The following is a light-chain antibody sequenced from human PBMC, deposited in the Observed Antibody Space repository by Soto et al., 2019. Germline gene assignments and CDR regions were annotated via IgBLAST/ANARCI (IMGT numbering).Light chain of an antibody. J-gene: IGLJ1*01. Sequence: QSALTQPASVSGSPGQSITISCSGTSSDVGSYNLVSWYQQHPGKAPKLMIYEVRNRPSGVSNRFSGSKSGNTASLTIAGLQAEDEANYYCCSYARSSTVFGTGTKVTVL. CDR2: EVR. V-gene: IGLV2-23*02. CDR3: CSYARSSTV. CDR1: SSDVGSYNL.